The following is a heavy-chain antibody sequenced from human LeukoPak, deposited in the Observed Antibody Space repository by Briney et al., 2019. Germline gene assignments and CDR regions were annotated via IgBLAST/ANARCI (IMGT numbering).Heavy chain of an antibody. CDR3: ARFDHADYLAFDY. Sequence: KAGGSLRLSCAASGFTFSSFTMNWVRQAPGKGLEWVSSISSTSTYIHYADSVKGRFTISRDNAKNSLYLQMNSLRAEDTAVYYCARFDHADYLAFDYWGQGTLVTVSS. V-gene: IGHV3-21*01. D-gene: IGHD4-17*01. CDR1: GFTFSSFT. CDR2: ISSTSTYI. J-gene: IGHJ4*02.